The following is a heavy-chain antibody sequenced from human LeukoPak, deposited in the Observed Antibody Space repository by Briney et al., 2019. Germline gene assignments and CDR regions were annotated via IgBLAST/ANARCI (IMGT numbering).Heavy chain of an antibody. Sequence: GGSLRLSCAASGFTFSSYWMSWVRQAPGKGLEWVANIKQDGSEKYYVDSVKGRFTISRDNAKNSLYLQMDSLRAEDTAVYYCASRSINWYRGNNWFDPWGQGTLVTVSS. D-gene: IGHD1-1*01. CDR1: GFTFSSYW. V-gene: IGHV3-7*01. CDR3: ASRSINWYRGNNWFDP. CDR2: IKQDGSEK. J-gene: IGHJ5*02.